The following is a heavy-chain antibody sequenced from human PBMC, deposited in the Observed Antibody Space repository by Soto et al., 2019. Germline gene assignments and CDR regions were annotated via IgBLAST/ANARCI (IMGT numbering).Heavy chain of an antibody. D-gene: IGHD1-20*01. J-gene: IGHJ4*02. V-gene: IGHV4-39*01. CDR3: ASSQKGYNWNYFDH. CDR1: CGSISGSYYY. CDR2: VFYTGFT. Sequence: LSLTCAVSCGSISGSYYYWGWLRQSPGRGPEWIGSVFYTGFTSYNPSLESRVSVSVDTSKNQFSLKVSAVTAADTAVYYCASSQKGYNWNYFDHWGQGALVTVSS.